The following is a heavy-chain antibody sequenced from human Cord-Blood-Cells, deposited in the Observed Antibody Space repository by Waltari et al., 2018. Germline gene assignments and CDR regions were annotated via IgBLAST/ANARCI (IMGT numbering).Heavy chain of an antibody. D-gene: IGHD3-3*01. V-gene: IGHV4-39*01. J-gene: IGHJ4*02. Sequence: QLQLQESGPGLVKPPETLSLTCTVSGGSISSISYYWGWIRQPPGKGLEWIGSIYYSGSTYYSPTLESRVTISVDTSKNQFSLKLSSVTAADTAVYYCARVTDGITIFGVVIDYWGQGTLVTVSS. CDR3: ARVTDGITIFGVVIDY. CDR2: IYYSGST. CDR1: GGSISSISYY.